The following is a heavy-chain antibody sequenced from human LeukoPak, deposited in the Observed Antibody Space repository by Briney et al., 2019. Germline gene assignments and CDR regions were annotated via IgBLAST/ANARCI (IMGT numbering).Heavy chain of an antibody. V-gene: IGHV3-74*01. Sequence: GGSLRLSCAASGFAFSAYWMHWVRQAPGKGLEWVSRINEDATTITYADSVKGRFIISKDNSKKSLYLQMNNLRAEDTAVYYCVRDLILVWTPGDDFDFWGQGTLVIVSS. CDR2: INEDATTI. J-gene: IGHJ4*02. D-gene: IGHD3-16*01. CDR1: GFAFSAYW. CDR3: VRDLILVWTPGDDFDF.